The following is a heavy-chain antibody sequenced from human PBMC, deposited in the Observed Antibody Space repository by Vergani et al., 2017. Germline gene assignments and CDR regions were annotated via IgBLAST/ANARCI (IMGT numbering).Heavy chain of an antibody. J-gene: IGHJ4*02. D-gene: IGHD2-15*01. CDR2: ISSSSSYI. CDR3: AIVLYCSGGSCYPLFDY. Sequence: EVQLVESGGGLVKPGGSLRLSCAASGFTFSSYSMNWVRQAPGKGLEWVSSISSSSSYIYYADSVKGRFTISRDNAKNSLYLQMNSLRAEDTAVYYCAIVLYCSGGSCYPLFDYWGQGALVTVSS. V-gene: IGHV3-21*01. CDR1: GFTFSSYS.